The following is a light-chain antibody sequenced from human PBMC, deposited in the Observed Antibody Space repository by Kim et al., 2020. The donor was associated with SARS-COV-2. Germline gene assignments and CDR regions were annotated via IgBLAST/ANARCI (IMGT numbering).Light chain of an antibody. Sequence: SSALTQAPAVSVALGQTVRITCQGDSLRTYYASWSQKKPGQAPKLVIYGKNNRPSGIPDRFSGSSSGNTAPLTVTGAQAVDEDDYFCNSRDNSGDHVIFGGGTKVTVL. CDR3: NSRDNSGDHVI. CDR2: GKN. V-gene: IGLV3-19*01. J-gene: IGLJ2*01. CDR1: SLRTYY.